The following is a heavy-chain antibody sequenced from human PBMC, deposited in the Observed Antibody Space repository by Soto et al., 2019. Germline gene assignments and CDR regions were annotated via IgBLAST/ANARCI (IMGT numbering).Heavy chain of an antibody. V-gene: IGHV3-23*01. D-gene: IGHD3-3*01. CDR3: AKNYYDFWSGHDDFDI. Sequence: GGSLRLSCAASGFTFSSYAMSWVRQAPGKGLEWVSAISGSGGSTYYADSVKGRFTISRDNSKNTLYLQMNSLRAEDTAVYYCAKNYYDFWSGHDDFDIWGQGTMVTVSS. J-gene: IGHJ3*02. CDR1: GFTFSSYA. CDR2: ISGSGGST.